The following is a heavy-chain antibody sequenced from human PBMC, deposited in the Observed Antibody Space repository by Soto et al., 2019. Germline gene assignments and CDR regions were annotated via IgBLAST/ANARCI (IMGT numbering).Heavy chain of an antibody. CDR1: GDTFSTYT. Sequence: GASVKVSCKASGDTFSTYTITWMRQAPGLGLEWVGGIIPRSAKSNYSQKFQGRVTITADESTSTAYMELSSLRSEDTAVYYCASDPGYSYGNTWGQGTLVTVSS. CDR3: ASDPGYSYGNT. V-gene: IGHV1-69*13. CDR2: IIPRSAKS. J-gene: IGHJ1*01. D-gene: IGHD5-18*01.